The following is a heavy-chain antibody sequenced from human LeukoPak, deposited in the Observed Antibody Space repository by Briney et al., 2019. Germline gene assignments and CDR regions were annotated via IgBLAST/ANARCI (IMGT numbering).Heavy chain of an antibody. Sequence: ASVKVSCKVSGYTLTELSMHWVRQAPGKGREWMGGFDPEDGETIYAQKFQGRVTMTEGTSTDTAYMELSSLRSEDTAVYYCATGQQLPPGPYYYGMDVWGQGTTVTVSS. D-gene: IGHD6-13*01. J-gene: IGHJ6*02. V-gene: IGHV1-24*01. CDR1: GYTLTELS. CDR2: FDPEDGET. CDR3: ATGQQLPPGPYYYGMDV.